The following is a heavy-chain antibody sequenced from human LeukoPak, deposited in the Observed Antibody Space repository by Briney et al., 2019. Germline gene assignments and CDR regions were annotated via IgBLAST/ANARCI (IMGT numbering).Heavy chain of an antibody. D-gene: IGHD4-17*01. CDR2: ISGSGGXX. CDR3: AKGHGDYAWLDY. V-gene: IGHV3-23*01. CDR1: GFTFSSYA. J-gene: IGHJ4*02. Sequence: PGGSLRLSCAASGFTFSSYAMSWVRQAPGKGLEWVXAISGSGGXXXYADSVKGRFTISRDNSKNTLYLQMNSLRAEDTAVYYCAKGHGDYAWLDYWGQGTLVTVSS.